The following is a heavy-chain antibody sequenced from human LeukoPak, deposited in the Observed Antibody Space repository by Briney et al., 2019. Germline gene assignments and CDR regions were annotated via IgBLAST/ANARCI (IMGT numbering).Heavy chain of an antibody. CDR1: GFTFSDYW. J-gene: IGHJ4*02. D-gene: IGHD3-22*01. CDR3: AYGNYYDSSGSLFDY. Sequence: GGSLRLSCAASGFTFSDYWMSWVRQAPGKGLEWVANIKEDGSEKYYEGSVKGRFTISRDNDKKLLYLQMNSLRAEDTAVYYCAYGNYYDSSGSLFDYWGQGTLVTVSS. V-gene: IGHV3-7*01. CDR2: IKEDGSEK.